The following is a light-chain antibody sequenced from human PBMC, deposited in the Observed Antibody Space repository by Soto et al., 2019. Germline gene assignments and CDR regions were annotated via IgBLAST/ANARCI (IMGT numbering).Light chain of an antibody. J-gene: IGLJ1*01. CDR2: EGS. CDR3: CSYAGSSTFEV. CDR1: SSDVGSYNL. V-gene: IGLV2-23*03. Sequence: QSVLTQPASVSGSPGQSITISCTGTSSDVGSYNLVSWYQQHPGKAPKLMIYEGSKRPSGVSNRFSGSKSGNTASLTISGLQADDEADYYCCSYAGSSTFEVFGTGTKVTVL.